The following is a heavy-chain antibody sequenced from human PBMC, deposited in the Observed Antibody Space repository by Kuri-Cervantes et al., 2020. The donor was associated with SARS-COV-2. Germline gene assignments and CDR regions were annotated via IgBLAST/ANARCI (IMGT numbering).Heavy chain of an antibody. CDR1: GFTFSSYA. CDR3: ARNLGKTNSWSYSN. V-gene: IGHV3-23*01. CDR2: IIGSGGST. J-gene: IGHJ4*02. D-gene: IGHD1-26*01. Sequence: GESLKISCGASGFTFSSYAMSWVRQAPGQGLEWVSAIIGSGGSTYYADSVKGRFTISRDNSKNTLYLQMRSLRTEDMAVYYCARNLGKTNSWSYSNWGQGTLVTVSS.